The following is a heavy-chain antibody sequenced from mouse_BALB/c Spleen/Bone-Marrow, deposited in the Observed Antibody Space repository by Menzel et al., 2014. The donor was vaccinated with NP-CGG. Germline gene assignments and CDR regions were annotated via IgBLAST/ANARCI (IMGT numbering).Heavy chain of an antibody. J-gene: IGHJ1*01. CDR1: GFDFSRYW. V-gene: IGHV4-1*02. CDR2: INPDSNTI. Sequence: EVKLMESGGGLVQPGGSRKLSCAASGFDFSRYWMSWVRQAPGKGLEWIGEINPDSNTINYTPSLKDKFIISRDNAKNTLYLQMSKVRSEDTALYYCARLNYYGNLFVWGAGTTVTVSS. CDR3: ARLNYYGNLFV. D-gene: IGHD1-1*01.